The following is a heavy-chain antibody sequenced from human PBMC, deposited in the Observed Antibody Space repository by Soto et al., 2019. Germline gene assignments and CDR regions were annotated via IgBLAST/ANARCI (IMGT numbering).Heavy chain of an antibody. J-gene: IGHJ4*02. CDR2: SAPEEGEP. CDR3: AADRKIVGTIGAFDF. CDR1: ENTLTELT. Sequence: GASVKVSCKVPENTLTELTIDWLRQAPGKGLEWMGRSAPEEGEPIYPQKFQGRVSMTEDPSTDTAYMELTSLRSEDTAVYFFAADRKIVGTIGAFDFWGQGTLVTVSS. V-gene: IGHV1-24*01. D-gene: IGHD1-26*01.